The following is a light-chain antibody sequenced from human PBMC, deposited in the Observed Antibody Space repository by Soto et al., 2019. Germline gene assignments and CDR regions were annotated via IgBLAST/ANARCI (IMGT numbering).Light chain of an antibody. J-gene: IGKJ2*01. CDR3: QQYKSYPYT. V-gene: IGKV1-5*03. CDR1: QSISDR. Sequence: DIQMTQSPSSLSASVGDRVTIPCRASQSISDRLAWYQQKPGKAPKLLIYQASSLESGVPLRFSGSGSGTEFTLTINSLQPDDFATYYCQQYKSYPYTFGQGTKLEIK. CDR2: QAS.